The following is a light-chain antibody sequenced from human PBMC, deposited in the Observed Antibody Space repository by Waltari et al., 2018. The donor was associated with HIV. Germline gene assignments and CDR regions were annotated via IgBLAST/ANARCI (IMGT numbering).Light chain of an antibody. CDR3: QQFNSYPLT. J-gene: IGKJ4*01. V-gene: IGKV1-13*02. CDR2: DAS. Sequence: AIQLTQFPSSLSASVGDRVTVTCRASQDISGALAWYQQKPGKPPNLLIHDASILETGVPSKFSGSGAGADFTLTISSLQPEDFATYYCQQFNSYPLTFGAGTKVEIK. CDR1: QDISGA.